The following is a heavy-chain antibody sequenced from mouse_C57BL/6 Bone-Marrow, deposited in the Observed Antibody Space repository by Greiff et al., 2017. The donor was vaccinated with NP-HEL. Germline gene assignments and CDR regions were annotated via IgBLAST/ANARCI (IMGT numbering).Heavy chain of an antibody. CDR3: ARHYYGSSYNPFAY. CDR1: GYTFTSYW. CDR2: IYPGSGST. Sequence: VQLQQPGAELVKPGASVKMSCKASGYTFTSYWITWVKQRPGQGLEWIGDIYPGSGSTNYNEKFKSKATLTVDTSSSTAYMQLSSLTSEDSAVYYCARHYYGSSYNPFAYWGKGTLVTVA. V-gene: IGHV1-55*01. J-gene: IGHJ3*01. D-gene: IGHD1-1*01.